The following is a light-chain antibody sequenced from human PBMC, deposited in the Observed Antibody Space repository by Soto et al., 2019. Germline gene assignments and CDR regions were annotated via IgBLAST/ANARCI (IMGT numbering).Light chain of an antibody. CDR3: QQYDNLPLT. V-gene: IGKV1-33*01. CDR1: QDISNY. J-gene: IGKJ4*01. CDR2: EAS. Sequence: DIRLSQSPSSLSASFGDRVTITCQASQDISNYLNWYQQKSGKAPTLLIYEASNLETGVPSRFSGSGSGTYFTFTISSLQPEDLATYYCQQYDNLPLTFGGGTKVDFK.